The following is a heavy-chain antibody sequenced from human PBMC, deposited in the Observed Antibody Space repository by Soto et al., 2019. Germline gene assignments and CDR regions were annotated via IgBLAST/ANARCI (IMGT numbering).Heavy chain of an antibody. Sequence: QLQLQESGPGLVKPSETLSLTCTVSGGSISGSGYYWGWIRQHPGKGLEWIGTIYYSGSTYSNSSLKSRVTISVDTSKNQFSLKLSSVTAADTAIYYCARHYGAFDPWGQGTLVTVSS. J-gene: IGHJ5*02. CDR3: ARHYGAFDP. D-gene: IGHD4-17*01. CDR2: IYYSGST. V-gene: IGHV4-39*01. CDR1: GGSISGSGYY.